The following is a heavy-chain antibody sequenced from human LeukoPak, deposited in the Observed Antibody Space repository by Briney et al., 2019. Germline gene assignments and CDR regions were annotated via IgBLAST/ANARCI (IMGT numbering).Heavy chain of an antibody. CDR1: GGSISSGGYY. D-gene: IGHD6-19*01. V-gene: IGHV4-31*03. J-gene: IGHJ3*02. Sequence: TLSLTCTVXGGSISSGGYYWSWIRQHPGKGLEWIGYIHYSGSTYYNPSLKSRVTISVYTSKNQFSLKLSSVTAADTAVYYCARGELPRIAVAGTGRAFDIWGQGTMVTVSS. CDR3: ARGELPRIAVAGTGRAFDI. CDR2: IHYSGST.